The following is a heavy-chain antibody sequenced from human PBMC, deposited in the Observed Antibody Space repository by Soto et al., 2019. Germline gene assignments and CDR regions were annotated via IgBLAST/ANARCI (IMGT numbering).Heavy chain of an antibody. CDR3: ARDMIAAAPSNDY. CDR2: ISSSSSYI. Sequence: GALRLCWAASGLSLSSYSMIWVRQAPGKGLEWVSSISSSSSYIYYADSVKGRFTISRDNAKNSLYLQMNSLRAEDTAVYYWARDMIAAAPSNDYWGQGTLVTVPS. CDR1: GLSLSSYS. D-gene: IGHD6-13*01. V-gene: IGHV3-21*01. J-gene: IGHJ4*02.